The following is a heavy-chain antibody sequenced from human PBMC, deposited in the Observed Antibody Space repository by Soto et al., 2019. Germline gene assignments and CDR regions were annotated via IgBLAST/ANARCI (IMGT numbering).Heavy chain of an antibody. V-gene: IGHV3-23*01. CDR3: AKNWFGELFKVPIWGAFDI. Sequence: GGSLRLSCAASGFTFSSYAMSWVRQAPGKGLEWVSAISGSGGSTYYADSVKGRFTISRDNSKNTLYLQMNSLRAEDTAVYYCAKNWFGELFKVPIWGAFDIWGQGTMVTVSS. J-gene: IGHJ3*02. CDR1: GFTFSSYA. CDR2: ISGSGGST. D-gene: IGHD3-10*01.